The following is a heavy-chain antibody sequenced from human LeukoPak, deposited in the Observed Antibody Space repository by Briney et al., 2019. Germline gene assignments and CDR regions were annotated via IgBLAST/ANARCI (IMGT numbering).Heavy chain of an antibody. D-gene: IGHD2-15*01. J-gene: IGHJ4*02. CDR3: ARYWNYCSGGSCRPYYFDY. V-gene: IGHV1-18*01. CDR1: GYTFTSYG. CDR2: ISAYNGNT. Sequence: ASVKVSGKASGYTFTSYGISWVRQAPGQGLEWMGWISAYNGNTNYAQKLQGRVTMTTDTSTSTAYMELRSLRSDDTAVYYCARYWNYCSGGSCRPYYFDYWGQGTLVTVSS.